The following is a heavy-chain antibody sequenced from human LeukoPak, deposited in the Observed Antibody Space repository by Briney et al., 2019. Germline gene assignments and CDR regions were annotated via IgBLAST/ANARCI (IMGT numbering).Heavy chain of an antibody. CDR2: VYYTGRT. D-gene: IGHD4-11*01. J-gene: IGHJ4*02. Sequence: SETLSLTCTVSSVSISSNSHYWGWIRQPPGKGLEWVGSVYYTGRTFDNPSLESRVTVSVDTSKNQFTLKMRSLTVADTAVYYCARSLVDYSSPSWSAHFDYWGQGILVTVSS. V-gene: IGHV4-39*01. CDR3: ARSLVDYSSPSWSAHFDY. CDR1: SVSISSNSHY.